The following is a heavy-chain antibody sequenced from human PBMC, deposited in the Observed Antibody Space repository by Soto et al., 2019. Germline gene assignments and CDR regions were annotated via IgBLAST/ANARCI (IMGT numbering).Heavy chain of an antibody. V-gene: IGHV3-7*05. D-gene: IGHD3-3*01. CDR1: GFTFSNYW. CDR3: ASGYDFWSGYITY. J-gene: IGHJ4*02. CDR2: IKQDGSEK. Sequence: GGSLRLSCAASGFTFSNYWMSWVRQAPAKGLEWMANIKQDGSEKYYVDSVKGRFTISRDNAKNSLYLQMNSLRAEDTAVYYCASGYDFWSGYITYWGQGTLVTVSS.